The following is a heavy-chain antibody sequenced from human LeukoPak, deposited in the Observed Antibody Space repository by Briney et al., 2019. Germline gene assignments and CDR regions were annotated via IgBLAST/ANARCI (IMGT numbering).Heavy chain of an antibody. J-gene: IGHJ4*02. CDR2: INLDGSGT. Sequence: GGSLRLSCAASGFTFSTYWMHWVRQAPGKGLVSVSSINLDGSGTNYADSVKGRFTISRDNAKNTLYLQMNSLRAEDTAVYYCVRDSEYYDLDYWGQGGLVTVSS. V-gene: IGHV3-74*01. D-gene: IGHD3-22*01. CDR3: VRDSEYYDLDY. CDR1: GFTFSTYW.